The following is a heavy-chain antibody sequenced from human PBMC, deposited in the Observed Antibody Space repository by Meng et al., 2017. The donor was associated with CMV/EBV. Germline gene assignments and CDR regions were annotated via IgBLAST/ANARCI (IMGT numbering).Heavy chain of an antibody. Sequence: GESLKISCAASGFTFSSYDMHWVRQATGKGLEWVSAIGTAGDTYYPGSVKGRFTISRENAKNSLYLQMNSLRAGDTAVYYCARAGVGYYPYGFDYWGQGTLVTVS. CDR2: IGTAGDT. V-gene: IGHV3-13*01. CDR3: ARAGVGYYPYGFDY. J-gene: IGHJ4*02. D-gene: IGHD3-3*01. CDR1: GFTFSSYD.